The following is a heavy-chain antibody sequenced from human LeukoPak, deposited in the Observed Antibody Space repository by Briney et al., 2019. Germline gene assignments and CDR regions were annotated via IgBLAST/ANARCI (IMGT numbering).Heavy chain of an antibody. D-gene: IGHD1-26*01. CDR3: AKGRSGSYSDY. CDR1: GFTFSSYW. Sequence: GGSLRLSCAASGFTFSSYWMHWVRQAPGKGLVWVSRINSDGSSTSYADSVKGRFTISRDNSKNTLYLQMNSLRAEDTAVYYCAKGRSGSYSDYWGQGTLVTVSS. J-gene: IGHJ4*02. CDR2: INSDGSST. V-gene: IGHV3-74*01.